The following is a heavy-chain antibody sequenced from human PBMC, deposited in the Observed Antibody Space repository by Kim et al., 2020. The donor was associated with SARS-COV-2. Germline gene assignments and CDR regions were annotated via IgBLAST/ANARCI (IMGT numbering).Heavy chain of an antibody. D-gene: IGHD2-21*02. CDR2: ITSNGIT. Sequence: GGSLRLSCAASGLTFGTYFVAWVRQAPGKGLEWVSGITSNGITSYIDSVKGRFTISRDNSKNTMYLQLNNLRADDTALYFCSRGVTYCGHGTLCTVSP. J-gene: IGHJ4*01. CDR1: GLTFGTYF. CDR3: SRGVTY. V-gene: IGHV3-23*01.